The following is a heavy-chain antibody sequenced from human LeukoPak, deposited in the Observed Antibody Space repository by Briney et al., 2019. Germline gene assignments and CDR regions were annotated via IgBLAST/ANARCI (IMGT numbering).Heavy chain of an antibody. J-gene: IGHJ4*02. CDR2: ISYDGSYK. V-gene: IGHV3-30*18. Sequence: GRSLRLSCAASGFTFSSYGMHWVRQAPGKGLEWVAVISYDGSYKYYADSVKGRFTISRDNSKNTLYLQMNSPRAEDTAVYYCAKVGDYGDYALDYWGQGTLVTVSS. CDR3: AKVGDYGDYALDY. D-gene: IGHD4-17*01. CDR1: GFTFSSYG.